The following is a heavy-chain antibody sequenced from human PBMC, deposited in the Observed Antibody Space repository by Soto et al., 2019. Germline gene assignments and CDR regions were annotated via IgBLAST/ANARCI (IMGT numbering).Heavy chain of an antibody. Sequence: QVQLVQSGAEVKKPGSSVKVSCKAPGGTFSSYAISWVRQAPGQGVEWMGGIIPIFGTANYAQKFQGRVTITADQSTTTGYMELTSLRSEDTAVYYCARSPGRSTSLDIYYYYYYGIDVWGQWTTVTASS. CDR1: GGTFSSYA. J-gene: IGHJ6*02. CDR3: ARSPGRSTSLDIYYYYYYGIDV. CDR2: IIPIFGTA. V-gene: IGHV1-69*01. D-gene: IGHD2-2*01.